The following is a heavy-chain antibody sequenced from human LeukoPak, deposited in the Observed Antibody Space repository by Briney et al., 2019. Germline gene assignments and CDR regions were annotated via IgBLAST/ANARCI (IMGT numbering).Heavy chain of an antibody. D-gene: IGHD5-12*01. CDR1: GGSISIYY. CDR3: AAAKGGYDTVGARDAFDI. V-gene: IGHV4-4*07. J-gene: IGHJ3*02. Sequence: SETLSLTCTVSGGSISIYYWSWLRQPAGKGLECFGRVSTTGTTNYNPSLKSRVTMSVDTSKNQFSLKLSSVTAADTAVYYCAAAKGGYDTVGARDAFDIWGPGTIVTVSS. CDR2: VSTTGTT.